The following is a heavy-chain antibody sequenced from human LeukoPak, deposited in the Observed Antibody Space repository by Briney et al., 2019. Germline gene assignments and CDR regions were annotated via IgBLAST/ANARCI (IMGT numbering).Heavy chain of an antibody. Sequence: SETLSLTCTVSGGSISSYYWSWIWQPPGKGLEWIGYIYYSGSTNYNPSLKSRVTISVDTSKNQFSLKLSSVTAADTAVYYCAISYSYGPPRFWGQGTLVTVSS. CDR2: IYYSGST. CDR1: GGSISSYY. D-gene: IGHD5-18*01. CDR3: AISYSYGPPRF. J-gene: IGHJ1*01. V-gene: IGHV4-59*08.